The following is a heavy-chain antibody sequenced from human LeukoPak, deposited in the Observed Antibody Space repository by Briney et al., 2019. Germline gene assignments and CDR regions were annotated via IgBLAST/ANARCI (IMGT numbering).Heavy chain of an antibody. D-gene: IGHD6-19*01. J-gene: IGHJ4*02. CDR2: IYYSGST. V-gene: IGHV4-59*01. CDR1: GGSISSYY. CDR3: ARDRRYSSGNFDY. Sequence: KASETLSLTCTVSGGSISSYYWSWIRQPPGKGLEWIGYIYYSGSTNYNPSLKSRVTISVDTSKNQFSLKLSSVAAADTAVYYCARDRRYSSGNFDYWGQGTLVTVSS.